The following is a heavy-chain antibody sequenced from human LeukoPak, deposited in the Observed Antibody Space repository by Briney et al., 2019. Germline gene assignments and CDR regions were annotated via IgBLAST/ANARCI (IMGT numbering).Heavy chain of an antibody. CDR3: ARDGCPEGCYFDY. D-gene: IGHD6-19*01. Sequence: SVKVSCKASGGTFSSYAISWVRQAPGQGLEWMGGIIPIFGTANYAQKFQGRVTITTDESTSTAYMELSSLRSEDTAVYYCARDGCPEGCYFDYWGQGTLVTVSS. CDR2: IIPIFGTA. CDR1: GGTFSSYA. J-gene: IGHJ4*02. V-gene: IGHV1-69*05.